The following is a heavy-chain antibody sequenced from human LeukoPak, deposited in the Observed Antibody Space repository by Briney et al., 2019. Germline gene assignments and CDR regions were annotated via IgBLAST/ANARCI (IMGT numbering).Heavy chain of an antibody. D-gene: IGHD6-6*01. Sequence: GRSLRLSCAASGFTFSSYGMHWVRQAPGKGPEWVAVISYDGSNKYYADSVKGRFTISRDNSKNTLYLQMNSLRAEDTAVYYCAKALHPSWRYYYGMDVWGKGTTVTVSS. CDR3: AKALHPSWRYYYGMDV. J-gene: IGHJ6*04. CDR2: ISYDGSNK. V-gene: IGHV3-30*18. CDR1: GFTFSSYG.